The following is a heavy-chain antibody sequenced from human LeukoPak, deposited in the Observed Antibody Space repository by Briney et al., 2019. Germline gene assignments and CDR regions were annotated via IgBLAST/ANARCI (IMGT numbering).Heavy chain of an antibody. CDR2: IIPIFGTA. CDR3: ASRDAKIRQSYYYYGMDV. J-gene: IGHJ6*04. Sequence: GSSVKVSCKASGGTFSSYAISWVRQAPGQGLEWMGGIIPIFGTANYAQKFQGRVTITADESTSTAYMELSSLRSEDTAVYYCASRDAKIRQSYYYYGMDVWGKGTTVTVSS. D-gene: IGHD3-10*01. V-gene: IGHV1-69*01. CDR1: GGTFSSYA.